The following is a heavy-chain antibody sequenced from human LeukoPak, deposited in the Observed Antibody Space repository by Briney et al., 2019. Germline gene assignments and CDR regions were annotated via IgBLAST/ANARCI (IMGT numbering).Heavy chain of an antibody. V-gene: IGHV1-8*03. J-gene: IGHJ4*02. Sequence: GASVKVSCKASGYTFTSYDINWVRQATGQGLEWMGWMNPNSGNTGYAQKFQGRATITRNTSISTAYMELSSLRSEDTAVYYCARGIVGVTTYYFDYWGQGTLVTVSS. D-gene: IGHD1-26*01. CDR1: GYTFTSYD. CDR3: ARGIVGVTTYYFDY. CDR2: MNPNSGNT.